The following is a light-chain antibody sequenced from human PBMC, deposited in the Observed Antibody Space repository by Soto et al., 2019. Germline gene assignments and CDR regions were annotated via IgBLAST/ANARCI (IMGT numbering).Light chain of an antibody. V-gene: IGKV1-39*01. CDR2: AAS. CDR1: QSINSY. Sequence: DIQMTQSPSSLSASVGDRVTITCRARQSINSYLNWYQQKPGKAPNLLIYAASNLQSGVPSRFSGSGSGTDFTLTISSLQPEDFATYYCQQSYNTPRTFGQGTQVEIK. CDR3: QQSYNTPRT. J-gene: IGKJ1*01.